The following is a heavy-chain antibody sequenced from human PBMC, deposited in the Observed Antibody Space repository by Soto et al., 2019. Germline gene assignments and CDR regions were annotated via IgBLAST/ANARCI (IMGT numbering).Heavy chain of an antibody. CDR3: ANPGVTGRRMPFDY. J-gene: IGHJ4*02. V-gene: IGHV3-23*01. Sequence: GGSLRLSCAASGFTFSSYAMSWVRQAPGKGLEWVSTISGGGGNTYYADSVKGRFTISRDNSKNTLYLQVNSLRAEDTAVYYCANPGVTGRRMPFDYWGQGTLVTVSS. D-gene: IGHD2-21*02. CDR2: ISGGGGNT. CDR1: GFTFSSYA.